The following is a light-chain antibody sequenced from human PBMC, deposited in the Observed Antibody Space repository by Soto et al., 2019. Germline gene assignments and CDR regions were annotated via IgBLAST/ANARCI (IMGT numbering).Light chain of an antibody. CDR3: QQYGSSPFT. CDR1: QSVSSSY. CDR2: GAS. Sequence: EIVLTQSPGTLSLSPGERATLSCRASQSVSSSYLAWYQQKPGQAPRLLIYGASSRATGLPDRFSGSGSGTDFTLTISSLEPEDFAAYYCQQYGSSPFTFGPGTKVDIK. J-gene: IGKJ3*01. V-gene: IGKV3-20*01.